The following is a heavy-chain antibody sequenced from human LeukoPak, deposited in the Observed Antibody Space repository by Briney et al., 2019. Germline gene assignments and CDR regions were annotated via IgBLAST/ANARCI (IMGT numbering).Heavy chain of an antibody. CDR2: IDSSGST. CDR1: GGSISSYY. Sequence: PSETLSLTCTVSGGSISSYYWSWLRQPAGKGLEWIGRIDSSGSTTYSPSLRSRVTMSVDSSKSQISLNLNSVTAADTAMYYCARSPLSSSGWYRADFWGQGTLVTVSS. D-gene: IGHD6-19*01. J-gene: IGHJ4*02. CDR3: ARSPLSSSGWYRADF. V-gene: IGHV4-4*07.